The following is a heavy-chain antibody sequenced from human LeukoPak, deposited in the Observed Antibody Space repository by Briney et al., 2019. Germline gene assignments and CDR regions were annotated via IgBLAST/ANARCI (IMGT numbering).Heavy chain of an antibody. Sequence: NPSETLSLTCSVSGGSMSSYYWSWIRQPAGKGLEWIGRIYTSGSTNYNPSLKSRVTMSVDTSKNQFSLKLTSVTAADTAVYYCARGYYDGSDFEYFQHWGQGTLVTVSS. J-gene: IGHJ1*01. CDR3: ARGYYDGSDFEYFQH. CDR2: IYTSGST. V-gene: IGHV4-4*07. D-gene: IGHD3-22*01. CDR1: GGSMSSYY.